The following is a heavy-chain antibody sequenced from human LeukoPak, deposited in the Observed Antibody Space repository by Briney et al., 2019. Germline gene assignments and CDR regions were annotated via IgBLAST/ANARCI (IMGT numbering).Heavy chain of an antibody. CDR3: ARVDSGRYYGHDY. V-gene: IGHV1-18*01. CDR2: ISVYNGNT. D-gene: IGHD1-26*01. J-gene: IGHJ4*02. CDR1: GYTLTSYG. Sequence: GASVKVSCKASGYTLTSYGISWVRQAPGQGLEWMGWISVYNGNTNYPQKFQGRVTMTTDTSTNTAYMDLRSLRSDDTAMYYCARVDSGRYYGHDYWGQGTLVTVTS.